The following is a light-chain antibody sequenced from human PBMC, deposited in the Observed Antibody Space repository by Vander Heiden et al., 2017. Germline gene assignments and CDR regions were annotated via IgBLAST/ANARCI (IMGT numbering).Light chain of an antibody. CDR1: QGISSY. CDR3: QQDYSDPLT. Sequence: AIRLTESPSSLSASTGDRATITCRASQGISSYLAWYQQKPGKAPKLLIYAASTLQSGVPSRFSGSGSGTDFTLTISCMQSEDFATYYCQQDYSDPLTFGGGTKVXIK. CDR2: AAS. V-gene: IGKV1-8*01. J-gene: IGKJ4*01.